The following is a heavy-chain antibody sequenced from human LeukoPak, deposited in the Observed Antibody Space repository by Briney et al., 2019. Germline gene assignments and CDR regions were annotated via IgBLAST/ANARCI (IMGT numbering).Heavy chain of an antibody. CDR1: GFAFYDYS. CDR2: ISSRSSDI. D-gene: IGHD3-10*01. V-gene: IGHV3-21*04. CDR3: ARDLVTMVRGVSYYYGMDV. Sequence: GGSLRLSCAASGFAFYDYSMNWVRQAPGKGLEWVSTISSRSSDIYYADSVRGRLTISRDNAKNSLYLQMNSLRAEDTAVYYCARDLVTMVRGVSYYYGMDVWGQGTTVTVSS. J-gene: IGHJ6*02.